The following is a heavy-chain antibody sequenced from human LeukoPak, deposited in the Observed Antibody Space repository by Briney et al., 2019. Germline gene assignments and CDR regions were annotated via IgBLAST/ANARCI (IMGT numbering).Heavy chain of an antibody. CDR2: ISSSGSTI. CDR3: VKDPRYCSSTSCYTSI. Sequence: KPGGSLRLSCGASGFTFSDYYMSWIRQAPGKGLEWVSYISSSGSTIYYADSVKGRFTISRDNAKNSLYLQMNSLRAEDTAVYYCVKDPRYCSSTSCYTSIWGQGTMVTVSS. CDR1: GFTFSDYY. D-gene: IGHD2-2*02. J-gene: IGHJ3*02. V-gene: IGHV3-11*01.